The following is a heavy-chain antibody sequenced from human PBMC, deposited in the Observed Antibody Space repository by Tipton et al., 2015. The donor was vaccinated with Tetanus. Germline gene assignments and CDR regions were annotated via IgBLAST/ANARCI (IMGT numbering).Heavy chain of an antibody. CDR3: ARDNVSDAATIPFNY. D-gene: IGHD5-24*01. V-gene: IGHV3-23*01. Sequence: SLRLSCAASGFSFSSYAMTWVRQAPGRGLEWVSAISGDGGSTYYLGSVRGRFTISRDNFKNTVYLQLNSLRDEDTATYYCARDNVSDAATIPFNYWGQGTLVSVAS. CDR2: ISGDGGST. J-gene: IGHJ4*02. CDR1: GFSFSSYA.